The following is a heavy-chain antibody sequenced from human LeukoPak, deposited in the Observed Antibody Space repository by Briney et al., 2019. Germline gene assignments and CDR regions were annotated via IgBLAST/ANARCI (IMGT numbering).Heavy chain of an antibody. CDR1: GFTFSSYS. CDR2: ISSTTTYI. CDR3: AKDSIPLAGYYFFDY. J-gene: IGHJ4*02. D-gene: IGHD2-15*01. V-gene: IGHV3-21*01. Sequence: GGSLRLSCAASGFTFSSYSLNWVRQAPGKGLEWVSYISSTTTYIYYADSVKGRFTISRYNSKNTLYLQMNSLRAEDTAVYYCAKDSIPLAGYYFFDYWGQGTLVTVSS.